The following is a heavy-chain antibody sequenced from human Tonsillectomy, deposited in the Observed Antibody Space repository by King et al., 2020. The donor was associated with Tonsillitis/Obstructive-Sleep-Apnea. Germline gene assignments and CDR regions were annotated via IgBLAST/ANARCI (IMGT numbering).Heavy chain of an antibody. Sequence: QLVQSGAEVKKPGESLKISCKGSGYSFTSYWIGWVRQMPGKGLEWMGTIYPVDSDIRYGPSFQGKVTISADKSFSTAYLQWSSLKASDAAMYYCARQGGDCSGGSCTGGNWFDPWGQGTLVTVSS. J-gene: IGHJ5*02. D-gene: IGHD2-15*01. CDR2: IYPVDSDI. CDR1: GYSFTSYW. V-gene: IGHV5-51*01. CDR3: ARQGGDCSGGSCTGGNWFDP.